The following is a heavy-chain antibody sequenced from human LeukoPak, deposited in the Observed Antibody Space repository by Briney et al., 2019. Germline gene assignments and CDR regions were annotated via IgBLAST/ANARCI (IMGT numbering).Heavy chain of an antibody. CDR1: GFTFSTYS. CDR2: ISSSSRYI. J-gene: IGHJ6*03. CDR3: ARAFDTSWDYYYMDV. V-gene: IGHV3-21*01. D-gene: IGHD2-2*01. Sequence: PGGSLRLSCAASGFTFSTYSMNWVRQAPGKGLEWVSSISSSSRYIYYADSVKGRFTISRDDGKNSLYLQMNGLRVEDTAVYYCARAFDTSWDYYYMDVWGKGTTVTVSS.